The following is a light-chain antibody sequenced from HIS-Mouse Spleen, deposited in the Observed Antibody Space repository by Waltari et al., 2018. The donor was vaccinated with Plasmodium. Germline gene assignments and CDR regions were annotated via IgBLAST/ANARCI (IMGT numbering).Light chain of an antibody. Sequence: EIVLTQSPATLSLSLGERATLPCRASQSVSSYLAWYQPKPGQAPRLLIYDASNRATGIPARFSGSGSGTDFTLTISSLEPEDFAVYYCQQRSNWPPSRGLTFGGGTKVEIK. CDR2: DAS. CDR3: QQRSNWPPSRGLT. V-gene: IGKV3-11*01. CDR1: QSVSSY. J-gene: IGKJ4*01.